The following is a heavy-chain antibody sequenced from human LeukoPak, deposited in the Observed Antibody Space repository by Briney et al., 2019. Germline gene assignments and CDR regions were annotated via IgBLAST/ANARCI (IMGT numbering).Heavy chain of an antibody. J-gene: IGHJ4*02. V-gene: IGHV4-39*01. CDR3: ARHNLSGGSYYGGVDY. CDR2: IYYSGST. Sequence: SETLSLTCTVSGGSISSSSYYWGWIRQPPGKGMEWIGSIYYSGSTYYIPSLKSRVTISVDTSKNQFSLKLSSVTAADTAVYYCARHNLSGGSYYGGVDYWGQGTLVTVSS. CDR1: GGSISSSSYY. D-gene: IGHD1-26*01.